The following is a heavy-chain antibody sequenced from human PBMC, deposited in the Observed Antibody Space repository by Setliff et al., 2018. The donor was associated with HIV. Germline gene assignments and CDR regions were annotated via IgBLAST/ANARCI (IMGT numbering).Heavy chain of an antibody. D-gene: IGHD3-22*01. Sequence: SVKVSCKASGFTFISSAMQWVRQARGRRLEWIGWIVVGSGNTNYAQKFQERDTITRDMSTRTTYMELSNLRSEDTAVYYCAARSGVDSSAYYDYYYMDVWGKGTTVTVSS. CDR1: GFTFISSA. V-gene: IGHV1-58*02. J-gene: IGHJ6*03. CDR3: AARSGVDSSAYYDYYYMDV. CDR2: IVVGSGNT.